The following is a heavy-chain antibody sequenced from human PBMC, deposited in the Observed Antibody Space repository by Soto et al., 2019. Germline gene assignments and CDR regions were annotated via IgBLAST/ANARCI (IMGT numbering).Heavy chain of an antibody. J-gene: IGHJ4*02. D-gene: IGHD1-7*01. Sequence: SLRLSCAASGFTFSSYAMSWVRQAPGKGLEWVSAISGSGGSTYYADSVKGRFTISRDNSKNTLYLQMNSLRAGDTAVYYCAKVPITGTIEFDYWGQGTLVTVSS. V-gene: IGHV3-23*01. CDR3: AKVPITGTIEFDY. CDR2: ISGSGGST. CDR1: GFTFSSYA.